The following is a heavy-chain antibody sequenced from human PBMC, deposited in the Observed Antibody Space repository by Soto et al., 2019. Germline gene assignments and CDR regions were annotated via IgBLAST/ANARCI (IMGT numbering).Heavy chain of an antibody. J-gene: IGHJ4*02. CDR3: ARGDYSNLSFDD. Sequence: VGSLRLSCAASGFTFSSYWMHWVRQAPGKGLVWVSRVNSDGSSTNYADSVKGRFTISRDNAKNTLSLQMNSLRAEDTAVYFWARGDYSNLSFDDWGQGNLVTVYS. CDR2: VNSDGSST. D-gene: IGHD4-4*01. V-gene: IGHV3-74*01. CDR1: GFTFSSYW.